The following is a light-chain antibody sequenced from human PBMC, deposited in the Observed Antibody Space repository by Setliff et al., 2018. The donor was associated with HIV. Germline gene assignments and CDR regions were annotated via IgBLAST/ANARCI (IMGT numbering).Light chain of an antibody. CDR2: AVT. CDR1: NSDIGSYDY. CDR3: ASYAGDGVHDIYV. J-gene: IGLJ1*01. V-gene: IGLV2-11*01. Sequence: QSVLTQPPSVSGSPGQSVTISCTGTNSDIGSYDYVSWYQQHPGKAPKFIIYAVTQRPSGVPDRFSGSKSGNTASLTVSGLQAEDEADYYCASYAGDGVHDIYVFGTGTKVTVL.